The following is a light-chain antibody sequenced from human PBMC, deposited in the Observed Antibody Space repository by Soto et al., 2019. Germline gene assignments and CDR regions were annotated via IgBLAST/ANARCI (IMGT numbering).Light chain of an antibody. CDR3: QQYGNTLWT. CDR1: QSVSGNN. J-gene: IGKJ1*01. V-gene: IGKV3-20*01. Sequence: IVLTQSPGTLALSPGERATLSCRASQSVSGNNLVWYQQKPGQAPRLLIHGASNRATGIPDRISGSESGTDFTLTISRLEPEDFAVYYCQQYGNTLWTFGQGTKVEIK. CDR2: GAS.